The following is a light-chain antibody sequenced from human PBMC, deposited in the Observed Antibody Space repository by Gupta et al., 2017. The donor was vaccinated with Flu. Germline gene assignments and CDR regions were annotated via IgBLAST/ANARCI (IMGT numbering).Light chain of an antibody. V-gene: IGKV2-30*01. J-gene: IGKJ3*01. CDR1: QSLVYSDGNTY. CDR3: RQANHCPIT. Sequence: DVAMTQSPLSLPVTLGQPASISCRPSQSLVYSDGNTYSNWFQQRPGQSPRRLMYQGSNRDSGVRDRFSGSGSGTDFTLKISRVEAEDVGVYCCRQANHCPITFGHGTKVEIK. CDR2: QGS.